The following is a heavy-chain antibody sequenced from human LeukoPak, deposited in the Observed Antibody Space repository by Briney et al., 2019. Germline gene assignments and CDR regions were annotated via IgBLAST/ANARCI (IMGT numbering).Heavy chain of an antibody. D-gene: IGHD1-7*01. V-gene: IGHV3-30*04. Sequence: RGGSLRLSCAASGFTFSNYAIHWVRQAPGKGLEWVAVIWYDGDNKSYADSVKGRFTISRDNSKNTLYLQMNNLRAEDTAVYYCARDRELDYYYGMDVWGQGTTVTVSS. CDR1: GFTFSNYA. CDR2: IWYDGDNK. CDR3: ARDRELDYYYGMDV. J-gene: IGHJ6*02.